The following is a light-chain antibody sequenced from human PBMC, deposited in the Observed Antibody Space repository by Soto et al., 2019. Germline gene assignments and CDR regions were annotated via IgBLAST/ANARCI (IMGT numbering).Light chain of an antibody. J-gene: IGKJ4*01. CDR2: DAS. CDR3: QQRSNWRGT. V-gene: IGKV3-11*01. CDR1: QSINKY. Sequence: EIVLTQSPATLSFSPGERATLPCRASQSINKYLAWYQQKPGQAPRLLIYDASNRATGIPARFSGSGSGTDFTLTISSLEPEDFAVYYCQQRSNWRGTFGGGTKV.